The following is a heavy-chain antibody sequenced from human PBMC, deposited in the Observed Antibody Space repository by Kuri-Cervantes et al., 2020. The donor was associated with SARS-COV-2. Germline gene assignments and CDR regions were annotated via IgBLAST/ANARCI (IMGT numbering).Heavy chain of an antibody. Sequence: GSLRLSCTVSGGSISSSSYYWGWIRQPPGKGLEWIGSIYYSGSTYYNPSLKSRVTISVDTSKTQFSLELSSVTAADTAVYYCARRGGSYYFWFDPWGQGTLVTVSS. CDR2: IYYSGST. CDR1: GGSISSSSYY. V-gene: IGHV4-39*01. CDR3: ARRGGSYYFWFDP. J-gene: IGHJ5*02. D-gene: IGHD1-26*01.